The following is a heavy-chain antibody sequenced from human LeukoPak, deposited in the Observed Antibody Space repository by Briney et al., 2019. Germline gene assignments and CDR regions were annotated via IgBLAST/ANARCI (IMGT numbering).Heavy chain of an antibody. J-gene: IGHJ4*02. D-gene: IGHD2-15*01. CDR3: ARASRDGPVVVAATHHFDY. CDR2: IYYSGST. V-gene: IGHV4-59*01. Sequence: SETLSLTCTVSGGSISSYYWSWIRQPPGKGLEWIGYIYYSGSTNYNPSLKSRVTIPVDTSKNQFSLKLSSVTAADTAVYYCARASRDGPVVVAATHHFDYWGQGTLVTVSS. CDR1: GGSISSYY.